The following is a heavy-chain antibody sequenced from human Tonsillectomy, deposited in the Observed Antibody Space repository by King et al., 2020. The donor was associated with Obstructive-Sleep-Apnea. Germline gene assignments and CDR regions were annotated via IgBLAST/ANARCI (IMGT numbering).Heavy chain of an antibody. CDR3: AGGGGGSGNY. V-gene: IGHV4-31*03. D-gene: IGHD3-10*01. Sequence: VQLQESGPGLVKPSQTLSLTCIVSGGSISSGGYYWSWSPQHPGKGLEWIGYIYYIGSPYYNPSLKSRVTISVDTSKNQFSLKLSSVTAADTAVYYCAGGGGGSGNYWGQGTLVTVSS. J-gene: IGHJ4*02. CDR2: IYYIGSP. CDR1: GGSISSGGYY.